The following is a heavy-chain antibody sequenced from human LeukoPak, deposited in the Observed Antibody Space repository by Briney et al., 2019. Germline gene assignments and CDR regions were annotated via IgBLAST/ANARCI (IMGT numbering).Heavy chain of an antibody. CDR3: ARGKVSTVRGVIPRRYDAFDI. V-gene: IGHV4-34*01. J-gene: IGHJ3*02. CDR1: GGSFSGYY. CDR2: INHSGST. Sequence: SETLSLTCAVYGGSFSGYYWSWIRQPPGKGLEWIGEINHSGSTNYNPSLKSRVTISVDTSKNQFSLKLSSVTAADTAVYYCARGKVSTVRGVIPRRYDAFDIWGQGTMVTVSS. D-gene: IGHD3-10*01.